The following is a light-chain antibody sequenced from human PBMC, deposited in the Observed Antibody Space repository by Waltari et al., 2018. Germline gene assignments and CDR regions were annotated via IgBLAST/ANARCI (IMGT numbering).Light chain of an antibody. CDR3: QQYYDTPYT. V-gene: IGKV4-1*01. J-gene: IGKJ2*01. CDR1: RNLLYSPNNKDF. Sequence: DIVMTQSPDSLVVSLGERATINCKSSRNLLYSPNNKDFLAWYQQKPGQPPKLLIYWASTRESGVPDRFTGSGSGTDFSLTSSSLQAEDVAVYYCQQYYDTPYTFGQGTKLEIK. CDR2: WAS.